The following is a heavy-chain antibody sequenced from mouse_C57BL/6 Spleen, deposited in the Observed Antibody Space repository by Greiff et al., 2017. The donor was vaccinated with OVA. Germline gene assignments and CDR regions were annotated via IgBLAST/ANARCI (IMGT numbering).Heavy chain of an antibody. J-gene: IGHJ2*01. CDR1: GYSFTDYN. V-gene: IGHV1-39*01. Sequence: EVQGVESGPELVKPGASVKISCKASGYSFTDYNMNWVKQSNGKSLEWIGVINPNYGTTSYNQKFKGKATLTVDQSSSTAYMQLNSLTSEDSAVYYCARSPLLLGGGLFDYWGQGTTLTVSS. CDR2: INPNYGTT. D-gene: IGHD1-1*01. CDR3: ARSPLLLGGGLFDY.